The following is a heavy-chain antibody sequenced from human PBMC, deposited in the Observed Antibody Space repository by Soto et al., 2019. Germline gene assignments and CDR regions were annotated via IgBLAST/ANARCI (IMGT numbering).Heavy chain of an antibody. CDR1: GGSISSGGYS. CDR3: AGGIAARPLGY. J-gene: IGHJ4*02. CDR2: IYRSEST. V-gene: IGHV4-30-2*01. Sequence: QLQLQESGSGLVKPSQTLSLTCAVSGGSISSGGYSWSWIRQPPGKGLEWIGYIYRSESTYYNPSLKSRVTISVDRSKNQFSLKLSSVTAVDTAVYYCAGGIAARPLGYWGQGTLVTISS. D-gene: IGHD6-6*01.